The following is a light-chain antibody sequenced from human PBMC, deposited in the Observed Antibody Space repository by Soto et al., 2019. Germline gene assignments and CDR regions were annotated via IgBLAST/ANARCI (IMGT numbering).Light chain of an antibody. V-gene: IGKV1-39*01. CDR2: GAS. J-gene: IGKJ3*01. CDR1: QSISNY. CDR3: QQSYNTLIT. Sequence: DIQMTQSPSSLSASVGDRVTITCRASQSISNYVNWYQQKPGKAPKVLIYGASSLQSGVPSRFSGSRSGTDFTLTISSLQPEDFATYYCQQSYNTLITFGPGTKVDIK.